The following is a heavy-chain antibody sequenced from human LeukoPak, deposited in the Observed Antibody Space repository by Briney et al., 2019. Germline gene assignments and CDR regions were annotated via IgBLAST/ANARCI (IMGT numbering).Heavy chain of an antibody. J-gene: IGHJ5*02. CDR1: GGSFSGYY. CDR2: INHSGST. D-gene: IGHD2-21*02. Sequence: SETLSLTCAVYGGSFSGYYWSWIRQPPGKGVEWIGEINHSGSTNCNPSLKSRVTISVDTSKNQFSLKLSSVTAADTAVYYCASLWVLASVVTPWGQGTLVTVSS. V-gene: IGHV4-34*01. CDR3: ASLWVLASVVTP.